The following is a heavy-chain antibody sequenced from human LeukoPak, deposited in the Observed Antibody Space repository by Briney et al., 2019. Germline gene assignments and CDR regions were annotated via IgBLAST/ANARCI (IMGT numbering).Heavy chain of an antibody. D-gene: IGHD7-27*01. CDR1: GFTFSSYG. Sequence: GGSLGLSCAASGFTFSSYGMSWVRQAPGKGLEWVSAFSGSGGSTYYADSVKGRFTISRDNSKNTLYLQMNSLRAEDTAVYYCAKSVGTYCFDHWGQGALVTVSS. J-gene: IGHJ4*02. V-gene: IGHV3-23*01. CDR2: FSGSGGST. CDR3: AKSVGTYCFDH.